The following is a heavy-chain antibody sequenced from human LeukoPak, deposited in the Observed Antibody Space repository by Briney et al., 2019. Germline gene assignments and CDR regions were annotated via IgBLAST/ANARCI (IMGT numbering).Heavy chain of an antibody. CDR1: GYTFTGYY. J-gene: IGHJ5*02. Sequence: ASVKVSCKASGYTFTGYYMHWVRQAPGQGLEWMGWINPNSGGTNYAQKFQGRVTMTRDTSISTAYMELSRLRSDDTAVYYCARWGPSIAALFDPWGQGTLVTVFS. V-gene: IGHV1-2*02. CDR2: INPNSGGT. CDR3: ARWGPSIAALFDP. D-gene: IGHD6-6*01.